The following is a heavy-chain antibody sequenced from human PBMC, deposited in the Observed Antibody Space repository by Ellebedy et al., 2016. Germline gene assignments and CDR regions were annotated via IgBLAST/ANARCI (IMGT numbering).Heavy chain of an antibody. CDR1: GLTLRRYS. J-gene: IGHJ4*02. CDR3: ARVSYYYDSSGYYMGHGIDY. Sequence: LSLTCAASGLTLRRYSMNWVRQPPAKALEWVSYTSSRSSTIYYADSVKRRFTISRDNAKNTLYLQMNSLRAEDTAVYYCARVSYYYDSSGYYMGHGIDYWGQGTLVTVSS. CDR2: TSSRSSTI. D-gene: IGHD3-22*01. V-gene: IGHV3-48*01.